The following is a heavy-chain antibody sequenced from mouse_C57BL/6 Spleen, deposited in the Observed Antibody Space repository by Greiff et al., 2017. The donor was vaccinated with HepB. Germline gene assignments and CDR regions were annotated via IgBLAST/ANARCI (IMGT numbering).Heavy chain of an antibody. D-gene: IGHD2-1*01. Sequence: QVQLQQSGPELVKPGASVKISCKASGYAFSSSWMNWVKQRPGKGLEWIGRIYPGDGDTNYNGKFKGKATLTADKSSSTAYMQLSSLTSEDSAVYFCASLYGNSFYYAMDYWGQGTSVTVSS. CDR3: ASLYGNSFYYAMDY. CDR1: GYAFSSSW. J-gene: IGHJ4*01. CDR2: IYPGDGDT. V-gene: IGHV1-82*01.